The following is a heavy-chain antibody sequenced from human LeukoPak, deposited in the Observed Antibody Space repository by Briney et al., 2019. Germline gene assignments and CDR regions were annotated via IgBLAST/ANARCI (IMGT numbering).Heavy chain of an antibody. V-gene: IGHV4-59*01. J-gene: IGHJ6*02. CDR3: ARGSAVAGTSYYYGMDV. D-gene: IGHD6-19*01. CDR1: GGSISSYY. CDR2: IYYSGST. Sequence: SETLSLTCTVSGGSISSYYWSWIRQSPGKGLEWIGYIYYSGSTNYNPSLKSRVTISVDTSKNQFSLKLSSVTAADTAVYYCARGSAVAGTSYYYGMDVWGQGTTVTVSS.